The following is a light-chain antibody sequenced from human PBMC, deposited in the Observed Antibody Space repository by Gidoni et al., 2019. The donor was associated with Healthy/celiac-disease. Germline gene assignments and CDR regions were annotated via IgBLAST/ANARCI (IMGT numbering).Light chain of an antibody. CDR3: QQYNSYSTWT. V-gene: IGKV1-5*01. CDR2: DAS. J-gene: IGKJ1*01. Sequence: DIQMTQSPSTLSASVGDRVTITCRASQSISSWLAWYQQKPGKAPKLLIYDASSLESGVPSRFSGSGSGTEFTLTISSLQPDDFATYYCQQYNSYSTWTFGQXTKVEI. CDR1: QSISSW.